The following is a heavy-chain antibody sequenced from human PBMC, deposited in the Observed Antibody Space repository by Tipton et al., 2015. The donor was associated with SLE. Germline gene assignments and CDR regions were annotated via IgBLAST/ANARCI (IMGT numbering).Heavy chain of an antibody. V-gene: IGHV4-39*07. Sequence: TLSLTCTVSGDYISNSNYYWGWIRQPPGQGLEWIGSIYYTWGTYYNPSLNSRVTISIDTSRTQFSLRLPDVTAADTAVYYCARAANDDTSVYYYRFRFDPWGQGTLVTVAS. CDR2: IYYTWGT. CDR3: ARAANDDTSVYYYRFRFDP. J-gene: IGHJ5*02. D-gene: IGHD3-22*01. CDR1: GDYISNSNYY.